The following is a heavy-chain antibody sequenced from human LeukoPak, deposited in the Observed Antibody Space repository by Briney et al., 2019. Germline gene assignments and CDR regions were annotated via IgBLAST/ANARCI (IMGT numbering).Heavy chain of an antibody. CDR3: ARGAVGLDY. Sequence: PGGSLRLSCAASGFTFRSYSMNWVRQTPGKGLEWVSYISSSGTTIYYADSVKGRFTISRDDAKSSLYLQMNSLSADDTGVYFCARGAVGLDYWGQGTLVTVSS. CDR2: ISSSGTTI. V-gene: IGHV3-48*04. D-gene: IGHD3-10*01. CDR1: GFTFRSYS. J-gene: IGHJ4*02.